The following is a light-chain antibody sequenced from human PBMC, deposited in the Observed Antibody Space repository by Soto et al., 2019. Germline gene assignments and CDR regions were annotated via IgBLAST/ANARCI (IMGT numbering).Light chain of an antibody. J-gene: IGKJ1*01. V-gene: IGKV1-5*03. CDR2: KAS. Sequence: MQVRQSPSDLVESLGDSVTITCRASQSISVWLAWYQQKAGKAPNLLIYKASRLESGVPSRFSGSGSETEFTLTISGLQPGDSATYYCQQYNSYSPTFGQGTKVDIK. CDR3: QQYNSYSPT. CDR1: QSISVW.